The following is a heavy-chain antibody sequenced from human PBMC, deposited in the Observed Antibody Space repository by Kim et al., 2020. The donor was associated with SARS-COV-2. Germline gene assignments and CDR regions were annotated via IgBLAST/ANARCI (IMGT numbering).Heavy chain of an antibody. CDR3: AREFYDILTGYARYYYY. D-gene: IGHD3-9*01. V-gene: IGHV3-33*05. Sequence: GGSLRLSCAASGFTFSSYGMHWVRQAPGKGLEWVAVISYDGSNKYYADSVKGRFTISRDNSKNTLYLQMNSLRAEDTAVYYCAREFYDILTGYARYYYY. CDR2: ISYDGSNK. J-gene: IGHJ6*01. CDR1: GFTFSSYG.